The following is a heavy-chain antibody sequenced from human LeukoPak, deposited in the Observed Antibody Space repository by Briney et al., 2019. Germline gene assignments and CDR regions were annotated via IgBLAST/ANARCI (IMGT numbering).Heavy chain of an antibody. V-gene: IGHV4-4*07. Sequence: SETLSLTCTVSGGSISSYYWSWIRQPAGKGLEWIGRIYTSGSTNYNPSLKSRVTMSVDTSKNQFSLNLSSVTAADTAVYYCARHGDGGPAEYFRHWGQGTLVTVSS. CDR2: IYTSGST. CDR3: ARHGDGGPAEYFRH. D-gene: IGHD4-23*01. CDR1: GGSISSYY. J-gene: IGHJ1*01.